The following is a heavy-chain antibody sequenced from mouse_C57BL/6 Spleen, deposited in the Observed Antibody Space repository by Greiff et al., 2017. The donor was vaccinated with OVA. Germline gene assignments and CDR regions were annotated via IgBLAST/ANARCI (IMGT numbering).Heavy chain of an antibody. Sequence: QVQLQQPGAELVRPGSSVKLSCKASGYTFTSYWMHWVKQRPIQGLEWIGNIDPSDSETHYNQKFKDKATLTVDKSSSTAYMQLSSLTSEDSAVYYCARLAYGSSYGFAYWGQGTLVTVSA. CDR3: ARLAYGSSYGFAY. V-gene: IGHV1-52*01. CDR2: IDPSDSET. CDR1: GYTFTSYW. J-gene: IGHJ3*01. D-gene: IGHD1-1*01.